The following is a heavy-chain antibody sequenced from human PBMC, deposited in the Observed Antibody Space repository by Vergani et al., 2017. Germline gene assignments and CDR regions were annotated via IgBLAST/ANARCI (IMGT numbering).Heavy chain of an antibody. CDR3: AKEVVSASIYENGMDV. CDR2: INPNSGGT. J-gene: IGHJ6*02. Sequence: QVQLVQSGAEVKKPGASVKVSCKASGYTFTGYYMHWVRQAPGQGLEWMGWINPNSGGTNYAQKFQGRVTMTRDTSISTAYMELSRLRSDDTAVYYCAKEVVSASIYENGMDVWGQGTTVTVSS. V-gene: IGHV1-2*02. D-gene: IGHD2-2*01. CDR1: GYTFTGYY.